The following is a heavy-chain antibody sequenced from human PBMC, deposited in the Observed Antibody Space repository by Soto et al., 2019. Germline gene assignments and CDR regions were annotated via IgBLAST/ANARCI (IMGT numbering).Heavy chain of an antibody. V-gene: IGHV1-69*06. CDR1: GGTFSSYA. CDR3: ARDGPPSGSGSYRLYYYYGMDV. J-gene: IGHJ6*02. D-gene: IGHD3-10*01. Sequence: QVQLVQSGAEVKKPGSSVKVSCKASGGTFSSYAISWVRQAPGQGLEWMGGIIPIFGTANYAQKFQGRVTITADKSTSTAYMELSSLRCEDTAVYYCARDGPPSGSGSYRLYYYYGMDVWGQGTTVTVSS. CDR2: IIPIFGTA.